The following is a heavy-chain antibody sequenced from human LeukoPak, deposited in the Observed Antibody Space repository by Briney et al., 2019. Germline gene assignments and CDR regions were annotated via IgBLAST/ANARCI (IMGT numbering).Heavy chain of an antibody. D-gene: IGHD4-17*01. V-gene: IGHV3-30-3*01. Sequence: GGSLRLSCAASGFTFSSYAMHWVRQAPGKGLEWVAVISYDGSNKYYADSVKGRFTISRDNSKNTLYLQMNSLRAEDTAVYYCARDGRLCGDYAVDWGQGTLVTVSS. CDR2: ISYDGSNK. J-gene: IGHJ4*02. CDR3: ARDGRLCGDYAVD. CDR1: GFTFSSYA.